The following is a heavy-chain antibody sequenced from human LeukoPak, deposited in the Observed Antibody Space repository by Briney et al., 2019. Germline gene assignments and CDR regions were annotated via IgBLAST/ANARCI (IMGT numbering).Heavy chain of an antibody. D-gene: IGHD6-19*01. CDR3: ARDVATSGWATFY. V-gene: IGHV3-48*01. Sequence: PGGSLRLSCAASGFRFRSHGMNWVRQAPGKGLEWVSYITSSGSSIYYADSVKVRFTIARYNAKNSLYLQMNSLRAEDTAVYYCARDVATSGWATFYWGPGTLVTVSS. CDR2: ITSSGSSI. CDR1: GFRFRSHG. J-gene: IGHJ4*02.